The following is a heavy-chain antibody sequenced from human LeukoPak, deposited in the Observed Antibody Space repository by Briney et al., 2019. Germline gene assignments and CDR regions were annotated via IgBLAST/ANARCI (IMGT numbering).Heavy chain of an antibody. Sequence: SETLSLTCSVSGGSISSYFWNWIRQPPGKGLEWIGYIYSNGSTKYNPSLKSRVTISVDTSKNQFSLKLSSVTAADTAVYYCARVVPAANYYYYMDVWGKGTTVTISS. V-gene: IGHV4-59*01. CDR1: GGSISSYF. CDR2: IYSNGST. J-gene: IGHJ6*03. CDR3: ARVVPAANYYYYMDV. D-gene: IGHD2-2*01.